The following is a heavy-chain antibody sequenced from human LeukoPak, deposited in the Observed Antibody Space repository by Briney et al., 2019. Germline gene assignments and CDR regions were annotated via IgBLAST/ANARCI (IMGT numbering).Heavy chain of an antibody. Sequence: PGGSLRLSCAASEFTFSDYYMSWIRQAPGKGLEWVSYISSSGSTIYYADSVKGRFTISRDNAKNSLYLQMNSLRAEDTALYYCARDPARTSAFDYWGQGTLVTVSS. D-gene: IGHD6-6*01. CDR1: EFTFSDYY. V-gene: IGHV3-11*04. J-gene: IGHJ4*02. CDR2: ISSSGSTI. CDR3: ARDPARTSAFDY.